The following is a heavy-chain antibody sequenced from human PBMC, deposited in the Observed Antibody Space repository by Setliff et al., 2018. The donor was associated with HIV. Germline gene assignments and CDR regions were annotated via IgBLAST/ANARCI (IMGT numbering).Heavy chain of an antibody. J-gene: IGHJ6*02. V-gene: IGHV5-51*01. D-gene: IGHD4-17*01. CDR3: ASGGGRSHQYYGMDV. Sequence: PGESLKISCETSGYSFTTHWIGWVRQMPGKGLEWLGIIYPGDSDTRYSPSFQGQVTISADKSISTAYLQWTSLKASDTAMYYCASGGGRSHQYYGMDVWGQGTTGTVS. CDR1: GYSFTTHW. CDR2: IYPGDSDT.